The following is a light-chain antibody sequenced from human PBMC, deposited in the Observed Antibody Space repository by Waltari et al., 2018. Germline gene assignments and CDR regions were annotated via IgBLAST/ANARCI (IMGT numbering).Light chain of an antibody. CDR1: QVGDKF. V-gene: IGLV3-1*01. J-gene: IGLJ2*01. CDR2: QDM. Sequence: SYELTQPPSVSVSPGQTATITCSADQVGDKFVAWYQQKSGQSTVLVIYQDMKRPSGIPERFSGSNSGNTATLTISGTQVDDEADFYCQAWDTTIVVFGGGTKLTVL. CDR3: QAWDTTIVV.